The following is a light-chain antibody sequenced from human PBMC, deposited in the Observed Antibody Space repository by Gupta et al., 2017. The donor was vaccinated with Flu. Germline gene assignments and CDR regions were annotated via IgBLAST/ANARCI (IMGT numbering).Light chain of an antibody. V-gene: IGLV1-40*01. CDR3: QSYDSSLSGFWV. Sequence: QSVLTQPPSVSGAPWQRVTIACTGSSSNIGAGYDVHWYQQLPGTAPKLLIYGNNNRPSGVPDRFSGSKSGTSASLAITGLQAEDEADYYCQSYDSSLSGFWVFGGGTKLTVL. J-gene: IGLJ3*02. CDR1: SSNIGAGYD. CDR2: GNN.